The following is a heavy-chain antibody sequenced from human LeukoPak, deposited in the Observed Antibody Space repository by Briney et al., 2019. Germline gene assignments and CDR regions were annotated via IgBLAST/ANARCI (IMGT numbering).Heavy chain of an antibody. CDR1: GGSISRYY. CDR2: IYYSGST. J-gene: IGHJ4*02. D-gene: IGHD1-26*01. CDR3: ARHGGSGSYEGYFDH. V-gene: IGHV4-59*08. Sequence: SETLSLTCTVFGGSISRYYWSWIRQPPGKGLEWIGYIYYSGSTNYNPSVKSRVTISLDTSKNQFSLKLTSVTAADTALYYCARHGGSGSYEGYFDHWGQGTLVTVSS.